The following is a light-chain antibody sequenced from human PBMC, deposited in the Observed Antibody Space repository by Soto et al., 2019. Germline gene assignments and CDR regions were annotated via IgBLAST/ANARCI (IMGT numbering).Light chain of an antibody. CDR2: EGS. J-gene: IGLJ2*01. Sequence: QSALTQPASVSGSPGQSITISCTGTSSDVGSYNLVSWYQQHPGKAPKRMIYEGSKRPSGVSNRFSGSKSGNTASLRISGLQAEDEADYYCWSYAGRSTVIFGGGTQLTVL. CDR3: WSYAGRSTVI. CDR1: SSDVGSYNL. V-gene: IGLV2-23*01.